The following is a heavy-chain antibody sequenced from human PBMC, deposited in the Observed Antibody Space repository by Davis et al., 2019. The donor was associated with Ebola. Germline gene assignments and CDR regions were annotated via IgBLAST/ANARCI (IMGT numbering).Heavy chain of an antibody. D-gene: IGHD2-2*01. Sequence: PGGSLRLSCAASGFTFSSHTMSWVRQAPGKGLEWVSGITGSGGSTYYVDSVKGRFTISRDNSKNTLYLQMNSLRAEDTALYYCARSSYQPDWWGQGTLVTVSS. CDR2: ITGSGGST. CDR1: GFTFSSHT. V-gene: IGHV3-23*01. J-gene: IGHJ4*02. CDR3: ARSSYQPDW.